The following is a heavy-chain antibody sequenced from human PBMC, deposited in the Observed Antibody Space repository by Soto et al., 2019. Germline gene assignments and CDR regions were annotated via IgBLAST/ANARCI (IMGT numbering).Heavy chain of an antibody. V-gene: IGHV2-70*13. D-gene: IGHD3-10*01. CDR2: IERDDDDK. CDR3: ARSIRGPRRFNGMDV. J-gene: IGHJ6*02. CDR1: GFSLTSPGMC. Sequence: SGHTLVHPTETLTVTCTFSGFSLTSPGMCVSWIRQSPGKALEWLALIERDDDDKYYSTSLKTRLTISKDTRKNQVVLTMANMDPADTDTYYCARSIRGPRRFNGMDVWGQGTTVTVSS.